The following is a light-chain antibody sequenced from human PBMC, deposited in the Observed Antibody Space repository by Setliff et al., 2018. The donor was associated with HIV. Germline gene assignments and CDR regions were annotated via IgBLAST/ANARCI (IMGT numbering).Light chain of an antibody. V-gene: IGLV2-14*03. CDR3: CSYARGSTYV. CDR1: SSDIGRYNY. CDR2: DVS. J-gene: IGLJ1*01. Sequence: QSALPQPASVSGSPGQPITISCTGTSSDIGRYNYVSWYQQYPGRGPTLVIFDVSERPSGVSNRFSGSKSGNTASLIISGLQPDDEADYYCCSYARGSTYVFGSGTKVTVL.